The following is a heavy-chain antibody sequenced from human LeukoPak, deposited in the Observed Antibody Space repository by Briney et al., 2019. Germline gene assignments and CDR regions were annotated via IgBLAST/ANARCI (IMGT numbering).Heavy chain of an antibody. Sequence: ASVKVSCKASGYTFAGYYMHWVRQAPGQGLEWIGWINPNSGDTNYAQKFQGRVTMTWDTSISTAYMELSRLRSDDTAVYYCARVDSSGYYFDYWGQGTLVTVSS. CDR2: INPNSGDT. CDR3: ARVDSSGYYFDY. D-gene: IGHD3-22*01. V-gene: IGHV1-2*02. CDR1: GYTFAGYY. J-gene: IGHJ4*02.